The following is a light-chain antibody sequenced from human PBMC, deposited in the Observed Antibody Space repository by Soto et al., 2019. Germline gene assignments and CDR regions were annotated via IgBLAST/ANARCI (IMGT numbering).Light chain of an antibody. Sequence: DIQMTQSPSTRSGSVGDRVTITCRASQSISSYLNWYQQKPGKAPNLLIYDASHLETGVPSRFSGSGSGTDFTFTISSLQPEDVATYFCHQYNTLPLTFGGGTKVDIK. CDR1: QSISSY. V-gene: IGKV1-33*01. J-gene: IGKJ4*01. CDR2: DAS. CDR3: HQYNTLPLT.